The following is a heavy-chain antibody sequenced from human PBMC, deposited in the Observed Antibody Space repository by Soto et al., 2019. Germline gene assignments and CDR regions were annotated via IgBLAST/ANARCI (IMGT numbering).Heavy chain of an antibody. J-gene: IGHJ4*02. V-gene: IGHV3-30*18. CDR1: GFTFSSYG. Sequence: GGSLRLSCAASGFTFSSYGMHWVRQAPGKGLEWVAVISYDGSNKYYADSVKGRFTISRDNSKNTLYLQMNSLRAEDTAVYYCAKDRNYFDYWGQGTLVTVSS. CDR3: AKDRNYFDY. CDR2: ISYDGSNK.